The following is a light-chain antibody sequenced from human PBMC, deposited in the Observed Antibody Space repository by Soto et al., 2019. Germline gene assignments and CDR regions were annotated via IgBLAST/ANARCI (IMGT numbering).Light chain of an antibody. J-gene: IGKJ4*01. CDR1: QSVLYSSNNKNY. CDR2: WAS. V-gene: IGKV4-1*01. CDR3: QERSRWPRAT. Sequence: DIVMTQSPDSLAVSLGERATINCKSSQSVLYSSNNKNYLAWYQQKPGQPPKLLIYWASTRESGVPDRFSGSGSGTDFTLTISSLQAADVAVYYCQERSRWPRATFGGGTRVEIK.